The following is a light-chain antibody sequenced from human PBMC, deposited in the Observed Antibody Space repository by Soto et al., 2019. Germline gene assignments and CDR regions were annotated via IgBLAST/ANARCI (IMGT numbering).Light chain of an antibody. CDR2: GAS. J-gene: IGKJ5*01. CDR3: QQYGSSHGVT. V-gene: IGKV3-20*01. Sequence: EIVLTQSPGTLSLSPGERATLSCRASQSVSSSYLAWYQQKPGQAPRLLIYGASSRATGISDRFSGSGSGTDFTLTISRLEPEDFAVYYCQQYGSSHGVTFGQGTRLEIK. CDR1: QSVSSSY.